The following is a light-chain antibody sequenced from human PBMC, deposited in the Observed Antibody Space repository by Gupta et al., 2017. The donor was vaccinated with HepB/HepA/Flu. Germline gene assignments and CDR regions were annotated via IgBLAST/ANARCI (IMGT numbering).Light chain of an antibody. J-gene: IGLJ2*01. Sequence: QTVVTQEPSFSVSPGGTVTLTCGLTSGSVSTTYYPSWYQQIPGQAPRTLIYSTTTRSSGVPDRFSSSILGNTAALTITGAQADDEGDYYCVLYTGSGTVVFGGGTKLTVL. CDR2: STT. CDR1: SGSVSTTYY. V-gene: IGLV8-61*01. CDR3: VLYTGSGTVV.